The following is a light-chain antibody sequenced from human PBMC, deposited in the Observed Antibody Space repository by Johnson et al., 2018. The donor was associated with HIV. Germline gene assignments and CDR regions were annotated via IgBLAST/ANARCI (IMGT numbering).Light chain of an antibody. CDR1: SSNIGNNY. J-gene: IGLJ1*01. CDR3: GTWDSRLSACYV. Sequence: QSVLTQSPSVSAAPGQKVTISCSGSSSNIGNNYVSWYQQVPGTAPKLLIYENNKRPSGIPARFSGSKSGPSATLGIAGLQTGDGADYYCGTWDSRLSACYVFGTGNKVRV. CDR2: ENN. V-gene: IGLV1-51*02.